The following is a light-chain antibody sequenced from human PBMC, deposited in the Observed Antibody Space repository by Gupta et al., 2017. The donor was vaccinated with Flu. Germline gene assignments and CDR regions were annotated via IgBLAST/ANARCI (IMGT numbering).Light chain of an antibody. V-gene: IGKV4-1*01. CDR1: QSVLYSSNNKNY. Sequence: DFVMTQSPDSLAVSLGERATINCKSSQSVLYSSNNKNYLAWYQQKPGQPPKLLISWASTRESGVPDRFTGSGSGTDFTLTSRSLQAEDVAIYYCQQDYFTETFGQGTKVEIK. J-gene: IGKJ1*01. CDR2: WAS. CDR3: QQDYFTET.